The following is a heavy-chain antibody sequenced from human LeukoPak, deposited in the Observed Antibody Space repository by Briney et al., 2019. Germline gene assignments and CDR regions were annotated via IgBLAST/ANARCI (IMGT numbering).Heavy chain of an antibody. CDR1: GFAFSTYA. CDR3: ARDGDGPKYWYFNL. V-gene: IGHV3-23*01. Sequence: PGGSLRLSCAASGFAFSTYAMTWVRQAPEKGLQWVSTISTSGRATYYADSVEGRFTISRDNSKNTLYLQMNSLRAEDTAVYYCARDGDGPKYWYFNLWGRGTLVTVSS. CDR2: ISTSGRAT. J-gene: IGHJ2*01.